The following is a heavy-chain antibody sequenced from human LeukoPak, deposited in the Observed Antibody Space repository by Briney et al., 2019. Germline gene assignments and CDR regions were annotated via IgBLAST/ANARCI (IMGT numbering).Heavy chain of an antibody. CDR1: GFTFDDYG. V-gene: IGHV3-20*04. CDR3: ARVSGYYDSGPETGHDAFDI. D-gene: IGHD3-22*01. CDR2: INWNGGST. J-gene: IGHJ3*02. Sequence: PGGSLRLSCAASGFTFDDYGMSWVRQAPGKGLEWVSGINWNGGSTGYADSVKGRFTISRDNAKNSLYLQMNSLRAEDTALYYCARVSGYYDSGPETGHDAFDIWGQGTMVTVSS.